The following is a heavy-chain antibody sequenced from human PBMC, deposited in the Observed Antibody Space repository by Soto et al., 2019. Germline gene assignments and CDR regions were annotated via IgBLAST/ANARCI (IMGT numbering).Heavy chain of an antibody. CDR2: ISDSGSS. Sequence: QVQLQESGPGLVKPSQTLTLTCTVSGGSISSGRFYWSWIRQHPVKGLEWIGHISDSGSSYYNPSLESRVTISVDKSKNQFSQKLIAVTAADTAVYFCARTTFYDLFTAYSSLFDYWGQGTMVTVSS. CDR3: ARTTFYDLFTAYSSLFDY. J-gene: IGHJ4*02. CDR1: GGSISSGRFY. V-gene: IGHV4-31*03. D-gene: IGHD3-9*01.